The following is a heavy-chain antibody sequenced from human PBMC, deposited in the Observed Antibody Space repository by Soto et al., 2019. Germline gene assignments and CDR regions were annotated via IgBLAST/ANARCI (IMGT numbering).Heavy chain of an antibody. Sequence: EVQLLESGGGLVQPGGSLRLSCAASGFTFSSYAMSWVRQAPGKGLEWVSAISGSGGSPYYADSVKGRFTISRDHSKNTLYLQMNSLRAEDTAVYYCAKDMGRWLQLRYFDYWGQGTLVTVSS. J-gene: IGHJ4*02. CDR3: AKDMGRWLQLRYFDY. D-gene: IGHD5-12*01. CDR1: GFTFSSYA. V-gene: IGHV3-23*01. CDR2: ISGSGGSP.